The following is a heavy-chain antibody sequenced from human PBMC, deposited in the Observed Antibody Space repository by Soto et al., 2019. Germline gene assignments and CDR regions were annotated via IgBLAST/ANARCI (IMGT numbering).Heavy chain of an antibody. CDR3: AKDLQYSGWLSAQTFDY. D-gene: IGHD6-19*01. Sequence: PGGSLRLSCAVSGFTFSSHAMSWVSQAPGKGLECVSSITGSGGSTYYADSVKGRFTISRDKSKNTLYLQMNSLRGEDTAVYYCAKDLQYSGWLSAQTFDYWGQGTQVTVSS. CDR1: GFTFSSHA. V-gene: IGHV3-23*01. CDR2: ITGSGGST. J-gene: IGHJ4*02.